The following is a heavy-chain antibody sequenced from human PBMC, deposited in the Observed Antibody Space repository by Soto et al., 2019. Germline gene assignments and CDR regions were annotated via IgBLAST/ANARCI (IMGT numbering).Heavy chain of an antibody. D-gene: IGHD6-13*01. Sequence: SETLSLTCTVSGGSISSYYWSWIRQPPGKGLEWIGYIYYSGSTHYSPSFKSRVTISVDTSKNQFSLRLTSVTAADTAVYYCARVEGYLLNWFDPWGQGTLVTVSS. V-gene: IGHV4-59*01. CDR1: GGSISSYY. CDR2: IYYSGST. J-gene: IGHJ5*02. CDR3: ARVEGYLLNWFDP.